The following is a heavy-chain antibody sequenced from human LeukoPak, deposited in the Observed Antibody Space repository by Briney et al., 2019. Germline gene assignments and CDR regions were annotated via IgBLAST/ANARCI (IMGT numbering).Heavy chain of an antibody. J-gene: IGHJ4*02. CDR3: ARAYSSSWYYFDY. D-gene: IGHD6-13*01. V-gene: IGHV1-2*02. Sequence: GASVKVSCKASGYTFTGYYMHWVRQAPGQGLEWVGWINPNSGGTNYAQKFQGRVTMTRDTSISTAYMELSRLRSDDTAVYYCARAYSSSWYYFDYWGQGTLVTVSS. CDR2: INPNSGGT. CDR1: GYTFTGYY.